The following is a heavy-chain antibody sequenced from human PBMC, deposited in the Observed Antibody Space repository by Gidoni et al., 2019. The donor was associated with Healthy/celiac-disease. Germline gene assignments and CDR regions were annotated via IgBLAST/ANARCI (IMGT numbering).Heavy chain of an antibody. CDR2: IGTAGDT. Sequence: EVQLVESAGGLVQPGGSLCPPCAASALTLSSYDMHWVRQATGKGLEWVSAIGTAGDTYYPGSVKGRFTISRENAKNSLYLQMNRLRAGDTAVYYCARVLAAAGGDAFDIWGQGTMVTVSS. CDR1: ALTLSSYD. J-gene: IGHJ3*02. D-gene: IGHD6-13*01. CDR3: ARVLAAAGGDAFDI. V-gene: IGHV3-13*01.